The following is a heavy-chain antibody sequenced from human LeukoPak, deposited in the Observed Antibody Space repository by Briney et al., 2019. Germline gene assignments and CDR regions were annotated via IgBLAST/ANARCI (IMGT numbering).Heavy chain of an antibody. CDR1: GGSFSGYY. Sequence: SEALSLTCAVYGGSFSGYYWSWIRQPPGKGLEWIGEINHSGSTNYNPSLKSRVTISVDTSKNQFSLKLSSVTAADTAVYYCARGTHAYYYGSGSYYNHYFDYWGQGTLVTVSS. CDR3: ARGTHAYYYGSGSYYNHYFDY. V-gene: IGHV4-34*01. CDR2: INHSGST. J-gene: IGHJ4*02. D-gene: IGHD3-10*01.